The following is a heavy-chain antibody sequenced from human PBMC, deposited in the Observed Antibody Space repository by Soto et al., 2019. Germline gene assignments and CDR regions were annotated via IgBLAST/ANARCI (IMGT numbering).Heavy chain of an antibody. D-gene: IGHD3-10*01. CDR1: GFTFSSYS. CDR2: ITSRSTTI. V-gene: IGHV3-48*01. Sequence: EVQLVESGGGLVQPGGSLRLSCAASGFTFSSYSMNWVRQAPGKGLEWISYITSRSTTISYADSVKGRFTISRDNAKNSLYLQMNSLRAEDTAVYYCARDYIYDFDIWGQGTMVTVSS. J-gene: IGHJ3*02. CDR3: ARDYIYDFDI.